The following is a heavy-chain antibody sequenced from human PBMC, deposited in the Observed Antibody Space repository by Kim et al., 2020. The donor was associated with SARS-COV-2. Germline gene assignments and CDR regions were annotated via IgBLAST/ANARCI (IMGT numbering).Heavy chain of an antibody. V-gene: IGHV4-61*02. D-gene: IGHD1-26*01. CDR2: IYTRGGT. J-gene: IGHJ4*02. CDR3: ARDRSGSGDLAHDY. Sequence: SETLSLTCSVSGVSISSGSYHWSWIRQPAGKGLEWIGRIYTRGGTNYSPSFNSRVTISVDTSKNQFSLRLNSVTAADTAVYYCARDRSGSGDLAHDYWGQGTLVTVSS. CDR1: GVSISSGSYH.